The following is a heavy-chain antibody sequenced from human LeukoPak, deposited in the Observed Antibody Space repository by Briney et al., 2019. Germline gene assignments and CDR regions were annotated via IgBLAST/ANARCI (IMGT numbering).Heavy chain of an antibody. D-gene: IGHD1-1*01. CDR2: IIPIFGTA. CDR3: ARDIKYNWNDGYYHYYYGMDV. Sequence: GASVKVSCKASGGTFSSYAISWVRQAPGQGLEWMGGIIPIFGTANYAQKFQGRVTITADESTSTAYMELSSLRSEDTAVYYCARDIKYNWNDGYYHYYYGMDVWGQGTTVTVSS. J-gene: IGHJ6*02. CDR1: GGTFSSYA. V-gene: IGHV1-69*01.